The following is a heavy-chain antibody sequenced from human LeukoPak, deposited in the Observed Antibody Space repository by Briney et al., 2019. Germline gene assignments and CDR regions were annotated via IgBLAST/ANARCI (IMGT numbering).Heavy chain of an antibody. Sequence: PGGSLRLSCAASGFTFSSYWMSWVRQAPGKGLEWVANIKHHGSEKYYVDSVKGRFTISRDNAKNSLYLQMNSLRAEGTAVYYCARDHSRFDYWGQGTLVTVSS. V-gene: IGHV3-7*01. J-gene: IGHJ4*02. CDR1: GFTFSSYW. CDR2: IKHHGSEK. CDR3: ARDHSRFDY.